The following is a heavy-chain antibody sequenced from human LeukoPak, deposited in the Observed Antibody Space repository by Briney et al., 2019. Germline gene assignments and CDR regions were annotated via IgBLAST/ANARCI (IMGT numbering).Heavy chain of an antibody. Sequence: GASVKVSCKASGYTFTDYYLHWVRQAPGQGLEWMGWIYPKSGDTNYAQRFQGRVTMTRDTSITTVYMELSRLRSDDTAVYYCTRADYGDGAYFDYWGQGTLVTVSS. J-gene: IGHJ4*02. CDR3: TRADYGDGAYFDY. D-gene: IGHD4-17*01. CDR2: IYPKSGDT. CDR1: GYTFTDYY. V-gene: IGHV1-2*02.